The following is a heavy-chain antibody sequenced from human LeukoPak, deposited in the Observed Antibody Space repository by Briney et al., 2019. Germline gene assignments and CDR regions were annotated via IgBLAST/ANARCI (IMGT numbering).Heavy chain of an antibody. CDR1: GGSISSGGYY. CDR3: ARARFKHLYGMDV. V-gene: IGHV4-31*03. J-gene: IGHJ6*02. D-gene: IGHD3-3*01. Sequence: PSETLSLTCTVSGGSISSGGYYWSWIRQHPGTGLEWIGYIYYSGSTYYNPSLKSRVTISVDTSKNQFSLKLSSVTAADTAVYYCARARFKHLYGMDVWGQGTTVTVSS. CDR2: IYYSGST.